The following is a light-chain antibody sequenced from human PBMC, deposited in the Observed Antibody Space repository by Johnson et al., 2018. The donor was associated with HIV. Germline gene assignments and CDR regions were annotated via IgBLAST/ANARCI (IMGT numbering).Light chain of an antibody. V-gene: IGLV1-40*01. CDR2: GND. J-gene: IGLJ1*01. Sequence: QSVLTQPPSVSGAPGQRVTISCTGSSSNIGAGYDVHWYQQFPGTAPKLLIYGNDNRPSGVPERFSGSKSGTSASLAITGLQPEDEADYYCQAYDNALSGSKVFGTGTEVTVL. CDR3: QAYDNALSGSKV. CDR1: SSNIGAGYD.